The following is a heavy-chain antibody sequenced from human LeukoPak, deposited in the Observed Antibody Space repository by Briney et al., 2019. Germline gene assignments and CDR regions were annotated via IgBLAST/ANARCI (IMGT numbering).Heavy chain of an antibody. V-gene: IGHV3-9*01. CDR1: GFTVSSNY. CDR3: AKAYGDYDYFDY. J-gene: IGHJ4*02. CDR2: ISWNSGSI. D-gene: IGHD4-17*01. Sequence: PGGSLRLSCAASGFTVSSNYMSWVRQAPGKGLEWVSGISWNSGSIGYADSVKGRFTISRDNAKNSLYLQMNSLRAEDTALYYCAKAYGDYDYFDYWGQGTLVTVSS.